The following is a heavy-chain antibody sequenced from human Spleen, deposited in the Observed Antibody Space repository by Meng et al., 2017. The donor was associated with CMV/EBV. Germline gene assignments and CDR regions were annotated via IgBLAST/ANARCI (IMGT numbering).Heavy chain of an antibody. CDR3: ARRHSYGSHHFVY. CDR2: INPSGGSP. V-gene: IGHV1-46*01. J-gene: IGHJ4*02. CDR1: GYTFTPYY. D-gene: IGHD5-18*01. Sequence: ASVKVSCKTSGYTFTPYYIHWVRQAPGQGLEWMGVINPSGGSPTYARDFQGRVSMTKDTSTTTVYMELSSLRSEDTAVYYCARRHSYGSHHFVYWGQGTLVTVSS.